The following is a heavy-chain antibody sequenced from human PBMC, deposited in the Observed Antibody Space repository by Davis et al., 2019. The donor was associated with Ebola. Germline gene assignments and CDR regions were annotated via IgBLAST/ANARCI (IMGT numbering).Heavy chain of an antibody. D-gene: IGHD2-21*02. CDR1: GFTFSSYG. CDR2: ISYDGSNK. Sequence: GGSLRLSCAASGFTFSSYGMHWVRQAPGKGLEWVAVISYDGSNKYYADSVKGRFTMSRDTSKHTLYLQMDSLRAEDTAVYYCARDGVTRYYYYYMDVWGKGTTVTVSS. V-gene: IGHV3-30*03. J-gene: IGHJ6*03. CDR3: ARDGVTRYYYYYMDV.